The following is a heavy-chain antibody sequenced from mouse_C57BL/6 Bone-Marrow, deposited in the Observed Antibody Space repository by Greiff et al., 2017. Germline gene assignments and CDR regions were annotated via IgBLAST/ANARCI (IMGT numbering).Heavy chain of an antibody. CDR3: ASPRDDYDYAAWFAY. J-gene: IGHJ3*01. V-gene: IGHV5-6*01. D-gene: IGHD2-4*01. CDR2: ISSGGSYT. Sequence: EVQVVESGGDLVKPGGSLKLSCAASGFTFSSYGMSWVRQTPDKRLEWVATISSGGSYTYYPDSVKGRFTISRDNAKNTLYLQMSSLKSEDTAMYYCASPRDDYDYAAWFAYWGQGTLVTVSA. CDR1: GFTFSSYG.